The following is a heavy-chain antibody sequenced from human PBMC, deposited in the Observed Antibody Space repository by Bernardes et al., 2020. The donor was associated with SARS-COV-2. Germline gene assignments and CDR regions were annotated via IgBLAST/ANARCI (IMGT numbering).Heavy chain of an antibody. CDR2: ISAYNGNT. CDR3: ARDPGDIVVVPAAPLPPDY. Sequence: ASVKASCKASGYTFTSNGIIWVRQAPGQGLEWMGWISAYNGNTNYAQKLQGRVTMTTDTSTSTAYMELRSLRSDDTAVYYCARDPGDIVVVPAAPLPPDYWGQGTLVTVSS. V-gene: IGHV1-18*01. J-gene: IGHJ4*02. CDR1: GYTFTSNG. D-gene: IGHD2-2*01.